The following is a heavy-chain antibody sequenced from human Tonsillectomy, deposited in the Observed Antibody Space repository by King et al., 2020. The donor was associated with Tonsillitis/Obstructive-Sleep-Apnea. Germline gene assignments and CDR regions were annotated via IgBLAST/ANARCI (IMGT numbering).Heavy chain of an antibody. J-gene: IGHJ6*03. CDR2: IYPGDSDT. CDR1: GYNFTRNC. V-gene: IGHV5-51*01. Sequence: VQLVESGAEVKKPGESLKISCKGXGYNFTRNCIGWVCQMPGQGLEWMGNIYPGDSDTRYSQSFQGQXTIXADKSIRIAXLRWCSRMDLDTGMYYCAGXGXXDXXXYSYXGGCGTXTXFTVSS. CDR3: AGXGXXDXXXYSYXGG.